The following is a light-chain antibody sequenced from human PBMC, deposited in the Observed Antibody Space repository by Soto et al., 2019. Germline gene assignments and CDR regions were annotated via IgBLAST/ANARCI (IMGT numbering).Light chain of an antibody. Sequence: EIVLTQSPATLSFSPGDTATLSCRASQNVGSYLAWYQQKPGQAPRLLIYEIFKRASGIPARISGSGSGTDFTLPISSLEPEDFAVYYCQHRDRWPPIITFGPGTTVDIK. CDR3: QHRDRWPPIIT. V-gene: IGKV3-11*01. J-gene: IGKJ3*01. CDR2: EIF. CDR1: QNVGSY.